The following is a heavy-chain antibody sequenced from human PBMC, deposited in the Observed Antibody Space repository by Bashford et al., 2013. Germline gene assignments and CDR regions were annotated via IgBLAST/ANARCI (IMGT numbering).Heavy chain of an antibody. CDR1: GYTFTSYG. Sequence: ASVKVSCKASGYTFTSYGISWVRQAPGQGLEWMGWISAYNGNTNYAQKFQGRVTITADESTSTAYMELSSLRSEDTAVYYCAREVSSEGYFDYWGQGTLVTVSS. D-gene: IGHD6-6*01. V-gene: IGHV1-18*01. CDR3: AREVSSEGYFDY. J-gene: IGHJ4*02. CDR2: ISAYNGNT.